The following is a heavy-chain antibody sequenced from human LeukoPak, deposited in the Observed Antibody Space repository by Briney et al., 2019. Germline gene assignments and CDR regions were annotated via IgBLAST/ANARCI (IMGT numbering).Heavy chain of an antibody. J-gene: IGHJ3*02. CDR3: ARSVEMANEDAFDI. D-gene: IGHD5-24*01. V-gene: IGHV1-2*06. CDR1: GYTFTGYY. Sequence: ASVKVSCKASGYTFTGYYMHWVRQAPGQGREWMGRINPNSGGTNYAQKFQGRVTMTRDTSISTAYMELSRLRSDDTAVYYCARSVEMANEDAFDIWGQGTMVTVSS. CDR2: INPNSGGT.